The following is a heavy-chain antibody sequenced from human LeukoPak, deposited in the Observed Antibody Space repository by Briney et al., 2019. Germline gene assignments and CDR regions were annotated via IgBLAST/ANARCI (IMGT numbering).Heavy chain of an antibody. V-gene: IGHV3-48*01. J-gene: IGHJ4*02. CDR1: GFTFSSYS. CDR2: IDTNSRTI. CDR3: ARRGYVSAWDY. Sequence: GGSLRLSCAASGFTFSSYSMNWVRQAPGKGLEWLSYIDTNSRTIYYADSARGRFTISRDNARNSMYLQINSLRAEDTAVYFCARRGYVSAWDYWGQGTLVTVSS. D-gene: IGHD6-19*01.